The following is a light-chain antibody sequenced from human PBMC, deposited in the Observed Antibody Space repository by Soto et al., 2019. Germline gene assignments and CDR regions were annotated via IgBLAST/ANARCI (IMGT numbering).Light chain of an antibody. CDR3: QQRSNWPLT. V-gene: IGKV3-11*01. CDR2: DAS. J-gene: IGKJ4*01. CDR1: QSVSSY. Sequence: EIVFTQSAATLSLSLGERATLSCRASQSVSSYLAWYQQKPGQAPRLLIYDASNRATGIPARFSGSGSGTDFTLTISSLEPEDFAVYYCQQRSNWPLTFGGGTKVDIK.